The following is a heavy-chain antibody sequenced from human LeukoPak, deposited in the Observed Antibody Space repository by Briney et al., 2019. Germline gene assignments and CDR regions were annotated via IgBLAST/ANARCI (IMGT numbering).Heavy chain of an antibody. V-gene: IGHV4-59*01. CDR3: ARGGYYGSGNDFRFDP. D-gene: IGHD3-10*01. Sequence: SETLSLTCTVSGGSISSYYWSWIRQPPGEGLEWIGYIHYSGSTNYKPSLKSRVTISVDTSKNQFSLKLSSVTAADTAVYYCARGGYYGSGNDFRFDPWGQGTLVTVSS. J-gene: IGHJ5*02. CDR1: GGSISSYY. CDR2: IHYSGST.